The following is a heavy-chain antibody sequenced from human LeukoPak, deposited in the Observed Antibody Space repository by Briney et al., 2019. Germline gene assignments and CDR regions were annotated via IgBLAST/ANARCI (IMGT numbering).Heavy chain of an antibody. CDR1: GYRFNAYW. V-gene: IGHV5-51*01. CDR2: IYPYDSDT. Sequence: GEPWKISCKASGYRFNAYWIAGARQMHGKGLGWMGIIYPYDSDTRYSPSFQGQVTISADKSVRTAYLQWSSLKDSDTAMYYCTRPNNTSYYDSRGYDAFDGWGQGTMVTVSS. CDR3: TRPNNTSYYDSRGYDAFDG. D-gene: IGHD3-22*01. J-gene: IGHJ3*01.